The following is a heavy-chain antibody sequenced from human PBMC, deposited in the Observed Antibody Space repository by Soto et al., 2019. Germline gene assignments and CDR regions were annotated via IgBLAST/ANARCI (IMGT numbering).Heavy chain of an antibody. CDR3: AKEKIASTVADFFDY. V-gene: IGHV3-23*01. CDR1: GFTFNNYA. Sequence: GGSLRLSWEASGFTFNNYAMTWVRQTPGKGLQWVSTISGSGSSTFYADSVRGRFTISRDNSKNTLYLQMNSLRAEDTALYYCAKEKIASTVADFFDYWGQGTLVTVS. D-gene: IGHD6-19*01. CDR2: ISGSGSST. J-gene: IGHJ4*02.